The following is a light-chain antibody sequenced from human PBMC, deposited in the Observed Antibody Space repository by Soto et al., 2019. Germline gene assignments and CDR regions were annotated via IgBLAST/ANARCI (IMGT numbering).Light chain of an antibody. Sequence: QSVLTQPPSVSGAPGKGAPTSCPGATPAIGAGFDVHWYQQLPGTAPKLLIYGNTNRPSGVPGRFSGSKSGTSASLAITGLQAEDEADYYCQSYDNSLSGFYVFGTGTKVTVL. J-gene: IGLJ1*01. CDR2: GNT. CDR3: QSYDNSLSGFYV. CDR1: TPAIGAGFD. V-gene: IGLV1-40*01.